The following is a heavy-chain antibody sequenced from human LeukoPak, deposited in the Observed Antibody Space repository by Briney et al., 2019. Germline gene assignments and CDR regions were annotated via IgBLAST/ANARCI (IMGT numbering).Heavy chain of an antibody. Sequence: PSQTLSLTCIVSGCSISSGAYYWTWIRQPAGKGLEWIGRIYISGSTNYNPSLKSRVTISVDASKNQLSMKMTSVTAADTAVYYCARGVSAAGFDYWGQGTLVTVSS. D-gene: IGHD6-13*01. CDR3: ARGVSAAGFDY. J-gene: IGHJ4*02. CDR1: GCSISSGAYY. CDR2: IYISGST. V-gene: IGHV4-61*02.